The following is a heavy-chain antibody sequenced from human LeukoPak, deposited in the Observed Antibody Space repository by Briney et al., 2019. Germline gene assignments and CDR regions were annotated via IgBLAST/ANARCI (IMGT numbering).Heavy chain of an antibody. CDR1: GFTVNSNY. V-gene: IGHV3-53*01. D-gene: IGHD3-16*01. Sequence: GGSLRLSCAASGFTVNSNYMSWVRQAPGKGLEWVSVIYSGGSTYYAGSVKGRFTISRDNSKNTLYLQMNNLRAEDTAVYYCARILRGIDYWGQGTLVTVSS. CDR2: IYSGGST. J-gene: IGHJ4*02. CDR3: ARILRGIDY.